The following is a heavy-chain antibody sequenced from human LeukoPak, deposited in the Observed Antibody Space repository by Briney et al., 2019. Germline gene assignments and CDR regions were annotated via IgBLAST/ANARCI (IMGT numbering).Heavy chain of an antibody. Sequence: PGGSLRLSCAASGFTFSSYGMHWVRQAPGKGLEWVAFIRYDGSNKYYADSVKGRFTISRDNSKNTLYLQMNSLRAEDTAVYCCAKDLARSGYYTGFDYWGQGTLVTVSS. V-gene: IGHV3-30*02. CDR3: AKDLARSGYYTGFDY. CDR2: IRYDGSNK. D-gene: IGHD3-3*01. CDR1: GFTFSSYG. J-gene: IGHJ4*02.